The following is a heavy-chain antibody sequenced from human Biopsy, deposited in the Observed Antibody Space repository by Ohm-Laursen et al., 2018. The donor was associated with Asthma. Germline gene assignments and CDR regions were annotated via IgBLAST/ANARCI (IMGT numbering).Heavy chain of an antibody. Sequence: ESSVKVSCKAHGDILSSFGIKWVRKAPGQGLEWMGIINPSGGSTSYAQKFQGRVTMTRDTSTSTVYMELSSPRSEDTAVYYCARAGALIVGATMGYWGQGTLVTVSS. J-gene: IGHJ4*02. V-gene: IGHV1-46*01. CDR1: GDILSSFG. D-gene: IGHD1-26*01. CDR2: INPSGGST. CDR3: ARAGALIVGATMGY.